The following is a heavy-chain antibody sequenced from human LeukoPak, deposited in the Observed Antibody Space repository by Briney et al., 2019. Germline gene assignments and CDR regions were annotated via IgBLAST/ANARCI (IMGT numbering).Heavy chain of an antibody. J-gene: IGHJ3*02. CDR2: ISSSSIYI. D-gene: IGHD6-19*01. CDR3: ARGRVGQWLVDAFDI. Sequence: PGGSLRLSCAASGFTFNTYTISWVRQAPGKGLEWVSSISSSSIYIYYADSLKGRFTISRNNAKNSLYLHIDSLRAEDTAVYYCARGRVGQWLVDAFDIWGQGAMVTVSS. CDR1: GFTFNTYT. V-gene: IGHV3-21*01.